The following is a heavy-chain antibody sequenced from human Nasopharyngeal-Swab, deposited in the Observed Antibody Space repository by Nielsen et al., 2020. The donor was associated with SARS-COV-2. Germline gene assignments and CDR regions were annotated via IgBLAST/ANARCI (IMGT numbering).Heavy chain of an antibody. J-gene: IGHJ6*03. CDR3: ARGMYYYDSCGPHHGYYYYYMDV. Sequence: PETLSLTCAVYGGSFSGYYWSWIRQPPGKGLEWIGEINDSGSTNYNPSLKSRVTISIDTYKNQFSLKLNSVTAADPAVYYCARGMYYYDSCGPHHGYYYYYMDVWGKGTTVTVSS. V-gene: IGHV4-34*01. CDR2: INDSGST. CDR1: GGSFSGYY. D-gene: IGHD3-22*01.